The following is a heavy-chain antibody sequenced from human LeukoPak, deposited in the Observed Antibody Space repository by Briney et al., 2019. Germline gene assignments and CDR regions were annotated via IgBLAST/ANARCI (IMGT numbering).Heavy chain of an antibody. V-gene: IGHV4-39*07. D-gene: IGHD4-17*01. CDR3: ATSITVTTDY. Sequence: SETLSLTCTVSGGSVSSSNFYWAWIRQPPGKGLEWVASIYYTGNTFYNPSLKSRGTLSLDTSKNQFSLSLSSVTAADTAVYYCATSITVTTDYWGQGTLVTVSS. CDR2: IYYTGNT. CDR1: GGSVSSSNFY. J-gene: IGHJ4*02.